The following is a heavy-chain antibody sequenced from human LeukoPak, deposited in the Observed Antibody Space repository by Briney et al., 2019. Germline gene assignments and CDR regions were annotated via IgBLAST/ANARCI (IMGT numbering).Heavy chain of an antibody. CDR3: ARAIVTPSGYVWYFDL. Sequence: PSETLSLTCTVSGDSISSGGYWWSWIRQYPGKGLEWIGYIYYSGSIYYNPSLRSRVTMSVDTSQNQYSLKLNSVTAADTAVYYCARAIVTPSGYVWYFDLWGRGTLVTVSS. CDR2: IYYSGSI. D-gene: IGHD3-3*01. V-gene: IGHV4-31*03. CDR1: GDSISSGGYW. J-gene: IGHJ2*01.